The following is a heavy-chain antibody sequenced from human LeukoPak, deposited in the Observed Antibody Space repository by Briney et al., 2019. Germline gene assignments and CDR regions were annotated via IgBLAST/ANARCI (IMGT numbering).Heavy chain of an antibody. V-gene: IGHV4-59*01. J-gene: IGHJ3*02. Sequence: SETLSLTCTVSGGSISSYYWSCSRQPPGKELEWIGYIYISGSTNDNPSLTSRVTISIDTSTNQFSLTLSSVTAADTAVYYCARDTMVRGVFDAFDIWGQGTMVTVSS. CDR2: IYISGST. CDR3: ARDTMVRGVFDAFDI. CDR1: GGSISSYY. D-gene: IGHD3-10*01.